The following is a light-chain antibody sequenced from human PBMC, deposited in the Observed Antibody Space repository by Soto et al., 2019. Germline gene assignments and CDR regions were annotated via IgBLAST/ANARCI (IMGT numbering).Light chain of an antibody. V-gene: IGKV3-15*01. CDR2: DAS. CDR3: QQYNNWRT. J-gene: IGKJ1*01. Sequence: EIVMTQSPATLSVSPGERATLSCRASQSVSSNLAWYQQKPGQAPRLLIHDASTGATGTPARFSGSGSGTEFTLTISSLQSEDSAVYYCQQYNNWRTFGQGTKVEIK. CDR1: QSVSSN.